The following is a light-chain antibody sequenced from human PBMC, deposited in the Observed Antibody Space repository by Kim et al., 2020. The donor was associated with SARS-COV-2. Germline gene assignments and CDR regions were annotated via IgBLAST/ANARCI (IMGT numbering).Light chain of an antibody. V-gene: IGLV2-11*03. CDR3: CSYAGSYTSL. Sequence: GQSVTISCTGTSSDVGCYNYVSWYQQHPGKAPKVMIYDVTKRPSGVPDRFSGSKSGNTASLTISGLQAEDEADYYCCSYAGSYTSLFGGGTKLTVL. CDR1: SSDVGCYNY. CDR2: DVT. J-gene: IGLJ3*02.